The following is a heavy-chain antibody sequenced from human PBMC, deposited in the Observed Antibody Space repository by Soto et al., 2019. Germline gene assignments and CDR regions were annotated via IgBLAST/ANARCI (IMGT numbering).Heavy chain of an antibody. J-gene: IGHJ4*02. CDR3: ARDRATIAAAAIFDC. D-gene: IGHD6-13*01. CDR2: VYRTGST. Sequence: QVQLQESGPGLVKPSGTLSLTCAVSGGSISTSNWWSSVRQPPGEGLEWIREVYRTGSTNYNPSLESRLTISVDKSKNQFSLKLTSVTAADTAVYYCARDRATIAAAAIFDCWGQGTLVTVSS. V-gene: IGHV4-4*02. CDR1: GGSISTSNW.